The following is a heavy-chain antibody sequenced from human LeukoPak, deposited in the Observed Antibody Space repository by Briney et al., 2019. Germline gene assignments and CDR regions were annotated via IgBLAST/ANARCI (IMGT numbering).Heavy chain of an antibody. CDR2: IYSGGST. V-gene: IGHV3-66*01. Sequence: PGGSLRLSCAASGFTFSSYSMNWVRQAPGKGLEWVSVIYSGGSTYYADSVKGRFTISRDNSKNTLYLQMNSLRAEDTAVYYCARDLWLRDWGQGTLVTVSS. CDR1: GFTFSSYS. D-gene: IGHD5-12*01. J-gene: IGHJ4*02. CDR3: ARDLWLRD.